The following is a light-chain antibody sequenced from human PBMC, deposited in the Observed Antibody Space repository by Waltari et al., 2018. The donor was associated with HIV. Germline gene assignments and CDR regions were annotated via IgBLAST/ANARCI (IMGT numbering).Light chain of an antibody. CDR1: QSITSS. CDR3: QQSYTAPRT. Sequence: DIQMTQSPSSLSPSVVDSVTITCRASQSITSSLNWYQQKPGKAPNLLIYAASTLQTGFPSRFSGSGSGTDFTLTISSLQPEDFATYYCQQSYTAPRTFGEGTKVEIK. CDR2: AAS. J-gene: IGKJ1*01. V-gene: IGKV1-39*01.